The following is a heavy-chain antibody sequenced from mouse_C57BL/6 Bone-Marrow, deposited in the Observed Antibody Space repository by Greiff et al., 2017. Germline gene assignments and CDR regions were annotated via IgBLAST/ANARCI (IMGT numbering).Heavy chain of an antibody. CDR3: ARRAY. J-gene: IGHJ3*01. CDR1: GYSITSGYY. Sequence: EVQLQESGPGLVKPSQSLSLTCSVTGYSITSGYYWNWIRQFPGNKLEWMGYISYDGSNNYNPSLKNRISITRDTSKNQFFLKLNSVTTEDTATYYCARRAYWGQGTLVTVSA. V-gene: IGHV3-6*01. CDR2: ISYDGSN.